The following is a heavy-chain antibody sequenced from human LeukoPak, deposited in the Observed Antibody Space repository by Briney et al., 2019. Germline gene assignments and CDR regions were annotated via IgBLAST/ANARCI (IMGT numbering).Heavy chain of an antibody. V-gene: IGHV3-30*01. Sequence: GRSLRLSCAASGFTFSSYAMHWVRQAPGKGLEGVAVISYDGSNKYYADSVKGRFTISRDNSKNTLYLQMNSLRAEDTAVYYCARVIAVAGPIDYWGQGTLVTVSS. CDR2: ISYDGSNK. D-gene: IGHD6-19*01. CDR3: ARVIAVAGPIDY. J-gene: IGHJ4*02. CDR1: GFTFSSYA.